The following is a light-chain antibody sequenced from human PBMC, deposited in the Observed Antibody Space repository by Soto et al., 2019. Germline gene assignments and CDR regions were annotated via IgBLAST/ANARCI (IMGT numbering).Light chain of an antibody. J-gene: IGKJ2*01. CDR2: GAS. V-gene: IGKV3-15*01. CDR3: QQYNNWPPYT. CDR1: QSVSSN. Sequence: EIVMTQSPATLSVSPGERATLSCRASQSVSSNFAWYQQKPGQAPRLLIYGASTRATCIPARFSGSGSGTECTLTISSLQSEDFAVYYCQQYNNWPPYTFGQGTKLEIK.